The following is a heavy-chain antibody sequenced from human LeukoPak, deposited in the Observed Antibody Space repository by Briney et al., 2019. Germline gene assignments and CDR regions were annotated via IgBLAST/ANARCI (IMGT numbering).Heavy chain of an antibody. V-gene: IGHV4-39*01. CDR2: IYYSGST. CDR3: ARPQDGRDGYNWDDAFDI. J-gene: IGHJ3*02. Sequence: SETLSLTCTVSGGSISSSSYYWGWIRQPPGKGLEWIGSIYYSGSTYYNPSLKSRVTLSVDTSKNQFSLKLSSVTAADTAVYYCARPQDGRDGYNWDDAFDIWGQGTMVTVSS. D-gene: IGHD5-24*01. CDR1: GGSISSSSYY.